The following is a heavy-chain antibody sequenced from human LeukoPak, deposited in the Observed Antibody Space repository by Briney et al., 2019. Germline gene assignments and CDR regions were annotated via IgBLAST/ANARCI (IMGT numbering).Heavy chain of an antibody. J-gene: IGHJ4*02. CDR3: ASLDY. CDR2: ISYDGSNK. CDR1: GFTFSTYG. Sequence: GGSLRLSCAASGFTFSTYGIHWVRQAPGKGLEWVAVISYDGSNKYYADSVKGRFTVSRDIAKNTLYLQMNTLRAEDTAVYYCASLDYWGQGTPVTVSS. V-gene: IGHV3-30*03.